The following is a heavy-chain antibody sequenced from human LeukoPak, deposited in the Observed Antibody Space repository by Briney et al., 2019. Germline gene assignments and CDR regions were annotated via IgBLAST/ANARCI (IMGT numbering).Heavy chain of an antibody. CDR1: GYTFTTYW. Sequence: ASVKVSCKASGYTFTTYWIQWVRQAPGQGLEWVAIINPNDGSTTYAHKFQGRVTMTRDTSTSTVYMDLSRLTSEDTAVYYCVRAPRDSSTMLDYWGQGTLVTVSS. CDR3: VRAPRDSSTMLDY. D-gene: IGHD6-13*01. V-gene: IGHV1-46*01. CDR2: INPNDGST. J-gene: IGHJ4*02.